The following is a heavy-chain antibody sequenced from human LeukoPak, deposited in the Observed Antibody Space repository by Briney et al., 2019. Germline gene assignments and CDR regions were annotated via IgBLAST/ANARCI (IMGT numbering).Heavy chain of an antibody. V-gene: IGHV5-51*01. J-gene: IGHJ4*02. CDR2: IYPGDSDT. Sequence: GESLKISCTGSEYTFSSYWIGWVRQMPGRGLEWMGIIYPGDSDTRYSPSFQGQVTISADKSISTAYLQWSSLQASDTAMYYCARTRGSGYPIDYWGQGTLVTVSS. CDR3: ARTRGSGYPIDY. D-gene: IGHD5-12*01. CDR1: EYTFSSYW.